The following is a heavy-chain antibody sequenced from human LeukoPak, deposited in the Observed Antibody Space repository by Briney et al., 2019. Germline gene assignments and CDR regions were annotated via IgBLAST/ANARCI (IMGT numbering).Heavy chain of an antibody. CDR1: GYTLTELS. Sequence: ASVKVSCKVSGYTLTELSMHWVRQAPGKGLEWMGGFDPEDGETIYAQKFQGRVTMTEDTSTDTAYMELSSLRSEDTAVYYCARATETSCDTVCAFDIWGQGTMVTVSS. D-gene: IGHD2-2*02. CDR2: FDPEDGET. J-gene: IGHJ3*02. V-gene: IGHV1-24*01. CDR3: ARATETSCDTVCAFDI.